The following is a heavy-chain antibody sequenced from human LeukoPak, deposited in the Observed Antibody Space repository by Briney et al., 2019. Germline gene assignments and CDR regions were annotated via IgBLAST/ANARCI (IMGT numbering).Heavy chain of an antibody. D-gene: IGHD6-13*01. CDR1: GGSFSGYY. CDR2: INHSGST. V-gene: IGHV4-34*01. CDR3: ARPKLAYSSSWYVY. J-gene: IGHJ4*02. Sequence: SETLSLTCAVYGGSFSGYYWSWIRQPPGKGLEWIGEINHSGSTNYNPSLKSRVTISVDTSKNQFSLKLSSVTAADTAVYYCARPKLAYSSSWYVYWGQGTLVTVSS.